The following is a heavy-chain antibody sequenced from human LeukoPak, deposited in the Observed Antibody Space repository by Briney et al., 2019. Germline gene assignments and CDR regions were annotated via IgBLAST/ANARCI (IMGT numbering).Heavy chain of an antibody. D-gene: IGHD5-24*01. J-gene: IGHJ4*02. CDR3: ARGREMATKDY. CDR1: GFTFSSYG. V-gene: IGHV3-23*01. Sequence: GGTLRLSCAASGFTFSSYGMSWVRQAPGKGLEGVSAISTTGGTTYYADSVKGRFTISRDNAKNSLYLQMNSLRAEDTAVYYCARGREMATKDYWGQGTLVTVSS. CDR2: ISTTGGTT.